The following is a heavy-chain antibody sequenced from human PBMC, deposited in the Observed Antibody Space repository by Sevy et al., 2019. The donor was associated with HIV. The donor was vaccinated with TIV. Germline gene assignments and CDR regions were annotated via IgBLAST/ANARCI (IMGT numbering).Heavy chain of an antibody. D-gene: IGHD1-26*01. Sequence: GGSLRLSCAASGFIFNNYAMSWVRQAPGKGLEWVSSISGGADSTFYADSVKGRFTISRENSKNTLYLQMNSLRGEATAVYYCAKYRVGAMNVFDIWGQGTVVTVSS. J-gene: IGHJ3*02. CDR2: ISGGADST. CDR1: GFIFNNYA. V-gene: IGHV3-23*01. CDR3: AKYRVGAMNVFDI.